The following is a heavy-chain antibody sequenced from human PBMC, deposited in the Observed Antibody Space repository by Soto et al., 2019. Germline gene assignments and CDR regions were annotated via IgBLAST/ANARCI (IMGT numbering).Heavy chain of an antibody. D-gene: IGHD6-19*01. CDR3: ARGLRRVSNGGWHHFQN. CDR1: GYTFTSYD. Sequence: QVQLVQSGAEVKKPGASVKVSCKASGYTFTSYDINWVRQATGQGLEWMGWMNPNSENTGYAQKFQGRVTMTGDSCIRPAYMELSSLTSEDTAVYCCARGLRRVSNGGWHHFQNWGQGTLVTVSS. J-gene: IGHJ1*01. V-gene: IGHV1-8*01. CDR2: MNPNSENT.